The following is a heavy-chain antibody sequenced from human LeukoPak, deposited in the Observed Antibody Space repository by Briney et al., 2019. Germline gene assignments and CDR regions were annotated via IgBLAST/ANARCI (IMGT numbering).Heavy chain of an antibody. CDR2: ISFDGNDK. J-gene: IGHJ4*02. CDR3: ARVYGSEIDY. D-gene: IGHD3-10*01. Sequence: PGGSLRLSCAASGFGFGSYNMYWVRQAPGKGLEWVTLISFDGNDKKYADSVEGRFTVSRDNSRNTLFLQMNSLRPEDTAVYYCARVYGSEIDYWGQGTLVTVSS. V-gene: IGHV3-30*03. CDR1: GFGFGSYN.